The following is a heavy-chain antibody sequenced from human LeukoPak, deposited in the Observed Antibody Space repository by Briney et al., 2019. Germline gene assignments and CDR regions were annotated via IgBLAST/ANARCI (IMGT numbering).Heavy chain of an antibody. Sequence: ASVKVPCKASGYTFTSYAMHWVRQAPGQRLEWMGWINAGNGNTKYSQEFQGRVTISRDTSASTVYMELSSLRSEDTAVYYCARDRAAGKIDYWGQGTLVTVSS. J-gene: IGHJ4*02. D-gene: IGHD6-13*01. CDR3: ARDRAAGKIDY. CDR1: GYTFTSYA. V-gene: IGHV1-3*03. CDR2: INAGNGNT.